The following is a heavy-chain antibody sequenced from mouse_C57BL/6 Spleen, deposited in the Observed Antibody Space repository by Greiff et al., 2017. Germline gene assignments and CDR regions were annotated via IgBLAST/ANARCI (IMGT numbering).Heavy chain of an antibody. J-gene: IGHJ2*01. CDR1: GYTFTSYW. Sequence: QVQLQQPGAELVKPGASVKLSCKASGYTFTSYWMQWVKQRPGQGLEWIGESDPSDSYTNYNQKFKGKATLTVDTSSSTAYMQLSSLTSEDSAVYYCARWYGNYVFDYWGQGTTLTVSS. V-gene: IGHV1-50*01. CDR2: SDPSDSYT. CDR3: ARWYGNYVFDY. D-gene: IGHD2-10*02.